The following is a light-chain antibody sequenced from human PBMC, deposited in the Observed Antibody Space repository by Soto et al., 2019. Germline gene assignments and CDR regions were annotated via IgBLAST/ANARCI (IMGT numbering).Light chain of an antibody. V-gene: IGLV2-14*01. J-gene: IGLJ2*01. CDR2: QVS. CDR1: SSDVGGYYY. CDR3: QSYDSSLTNAV. Sequence: QSALTQPASVSGSPGQPITISCTGTSSDVGGYYYVSWYQHHPGKAPKLMIYQVSNRPSGVSNRFSGSKSGNTASLTISGLQAEDEADYYCQSYDSSLTNAVFGGGTKLTVL.